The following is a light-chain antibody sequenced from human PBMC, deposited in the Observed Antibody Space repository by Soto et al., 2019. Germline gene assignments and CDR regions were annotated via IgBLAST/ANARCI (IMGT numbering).Light chain of an antibody. V-gene: IGKV1-8*01. CDR2: AAS. CDR3: QQYYSYPRT. J-gene: IGKJ1*01. Sequence: AIRMTQSPSALSASTGDRVTITCRARQGISSYLAWYQQKPGKAPKLLIYAASTLQSGVPSRFSGSGSGTDFTLTISCLQSEDFATYYCQQYYSYPRTFGQGTQVDIK. CDR1: QGISSY.